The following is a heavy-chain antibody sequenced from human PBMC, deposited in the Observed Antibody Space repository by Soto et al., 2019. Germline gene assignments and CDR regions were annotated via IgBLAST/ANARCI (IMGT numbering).Heavy chain of an antibody. Sequence: EVQLLESGGRLVQPGGSLRLSCAASGFTFSRYAMTWVRQAPGKGLEWVSSITGSGGSTYYADSVKGRFTISRDNSKNTLYLLMNSLRAEDTAVYYCAKILDVLLWFGQLDYWGQGTLVTVSS. CDR2: ITGSGGST. CDR1: GFTFSRYA. CDR3: AKILDVLLWFGQLDY. J-gene: IGHJ4*02. V-gene: IGHV3-23*01. D-gene: IGHD3-10*01.